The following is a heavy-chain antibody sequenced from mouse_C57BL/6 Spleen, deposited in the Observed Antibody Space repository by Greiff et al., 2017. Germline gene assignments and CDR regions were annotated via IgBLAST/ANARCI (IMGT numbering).Heavy chain of an antibody. CDR3: ARERDDWFAY. D-gene: IGHD3-3*01. CDR2: ISDGGSYT. J-gene: IGHJ3*01. V-gene: IGHV5-4*01. CDR1: GFTFSSYA. Sequence: EVKLMESGGGLVKPGGSLKLSCAASGFTFSSYAMSWVRQTPEKRLEWVATISDGGSYTYYPDNVKGRFTISRDNAKNNLYLQMSHLKSEDTAMYYCARERDDWFAYWGQGTLVTVSA.